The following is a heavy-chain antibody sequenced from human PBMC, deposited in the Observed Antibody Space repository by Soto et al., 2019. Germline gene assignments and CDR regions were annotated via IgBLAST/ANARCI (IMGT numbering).Heavy chain of an antibody. V-gene: IGHV3-7*01. J-gene: IGHJ6*02. CDR3: ARVSYDFWSGYYPYYYYGMDV. Sequence: GGSLRLSCAASGFTFSSYWMSWVRQAPGKGLEWVANIKQDGSEKYYVDSVKGRFTISRDNAKNSLYLQMNSLRAEDTAVYYCARVSYDFWSGYYPYYYYGMDVWGQGTTVTVSS. CDR1: GFTFSSYW. D-gene: IGHD3-3*01. CDR2: IKQDGSEK.